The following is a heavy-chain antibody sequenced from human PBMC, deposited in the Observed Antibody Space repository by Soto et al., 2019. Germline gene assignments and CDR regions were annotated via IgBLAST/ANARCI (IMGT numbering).Heavy chain of an antibody. D-gene: IGHD3-16*01. CDR1: GGSISNYY. V-gene: IGHV4-59*01. Sequence: SETLSLTCNVSGGSISNYYWTWVRQSPEKGLERIGYMYYNGNINYNPSLKSRVTISIDTSKNQFSLTLKSVTAADTAVYYCASGGNWFDPWGQGVLVTGSS. CDR2: MYYNGNI. J-gene: IGHJ5*02. CDR3: ASGGNWFDP.